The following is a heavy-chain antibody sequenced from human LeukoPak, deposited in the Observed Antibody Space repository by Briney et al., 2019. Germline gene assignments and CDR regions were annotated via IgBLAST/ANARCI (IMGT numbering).Heavy chain of an antibody. V-gene: IGHV3-21*01. J-gene: IGHJ2*01. Sequence: GGSLRLSCAASGFTFSSYSMNWVRQAPGKGLEWVSSISSSSSYIYYADSVKGRFTISRDNARNSLYLQMNSLRAEDTAVYYCARRAYGDYGRWYYDLWGRGTLVTVSS. D-gene: IGHD4-17*01. CDR2: ISSSSSYI. CDR3: ARRAYGDYGRWYYDL. CDR1: GFTFSSYS.